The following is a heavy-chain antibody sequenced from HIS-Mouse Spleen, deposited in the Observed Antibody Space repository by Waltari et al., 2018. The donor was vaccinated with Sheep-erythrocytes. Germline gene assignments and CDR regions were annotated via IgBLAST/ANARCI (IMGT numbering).Heavy chain of an antibody. CDR3: ARGAFDI. Sequence: QVQLVESGGGVVQPGRSLRLSCAASGFTFSSYARQWVRQAPGKGLEWVAVISYDGSNKYYADSVKGRFTISRDNSKNTLYLQMNSLRAEDTAVYYCARGAFDIWGQGTMVTVSS. J-gene: IGHJ3*02. V-gene: IGHV3-30-3*01. CDR2: ISYDGSNK. CDR1: GFTFSSYA.